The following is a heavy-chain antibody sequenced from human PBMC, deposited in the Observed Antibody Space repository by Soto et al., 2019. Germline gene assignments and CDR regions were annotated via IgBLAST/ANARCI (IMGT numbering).Heavy chain of an antibody. V-gene: IGHV4-59*01. CDR2: IYYSGST. CDR1: GGSISSYY. J-gene: IGHJ4*02. Sequence: ETLSLTCTVSGGSISSYYWSWIRQPPGKGLEWIGYIYYSGSTNYNPSLKSRVTISVDTSKNQFSLKLSSVTAADTAVYYCARASSNSRLKNGSGRSPPDYWGQGTLVTVSS. D-gene: IGHD3-10*01. CDR3: ARASSNSRLKNGSGRSPPDY.